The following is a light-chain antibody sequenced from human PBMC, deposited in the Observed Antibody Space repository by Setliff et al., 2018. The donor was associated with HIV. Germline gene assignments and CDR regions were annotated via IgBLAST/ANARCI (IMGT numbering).Light chain of an antibody. CDR2: QAS. V-gene: IGLV2-23*01. CDR1: RGDVGRYNL. J-gene: IGLJ1*01. CDR3: CSNTGSNTYV. Sequence: SVLTQPASVSGSPGQSITISCTGTRGDVGRYNLVSWYQQQPGKPPKLMIYQASKRPSGVSNRFSGSKSGNTASLTISGLQAEDEADYYCCSNTGSNTYVFGTGTKV.